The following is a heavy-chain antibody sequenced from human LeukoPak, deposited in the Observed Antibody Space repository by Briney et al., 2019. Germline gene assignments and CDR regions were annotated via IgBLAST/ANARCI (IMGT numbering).Heavy chain of an antibody. CDR1: GFTFSSYV. Sequence: GGSLRLSCAASGFTFSSYVMSWVRQAPGKGLEWVSVFSGGDSSTYYAHSVKGRFTISRDNSKNTLYLQMNSLRVEDTAVYYCAKHRGSYGDFIFLDFWGQGTLVTVSS. D-gene: IGHD2-21*02. CDR3: AKHRGSYGDFIFLDF. V-gene: IGHV3-23*01. CDR2: FSGGDSST. J-gene: IGHJ4*02.